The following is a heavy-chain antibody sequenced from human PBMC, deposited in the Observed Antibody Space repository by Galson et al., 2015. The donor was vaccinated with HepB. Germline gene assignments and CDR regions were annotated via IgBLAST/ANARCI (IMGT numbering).Heavy chain of an antibody. CDR3: AREGSSSQPFDY. CDR1: GGTFSSYA. CDR2: IIPIFGTA. Sequence: SVKVSCKASGGTFSSYAISWVRQAPGQGLEWMGGIIPIFGTANYAQKFQGRVTITADESTSTAYMELSSLRSDDTAVYYCAREGSSSQPFDYWGQGTLVTVSS. V-gene: IGHV1-69*13. D-gene: IGHD6-6*01. J-gene: IGHJ4*02.